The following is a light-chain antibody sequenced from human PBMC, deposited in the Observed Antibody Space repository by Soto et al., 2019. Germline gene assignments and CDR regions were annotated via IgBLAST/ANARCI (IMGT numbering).Light chain of an antibody. Sequence: EIVLTQSPGTLSLSPGERATLFCRASQSVSSSYLAWYQQKPGQLPRLLIYGSSIRATGIPDRFSGSGSGTDFTLTISRLEPEDFAVYYCQQRSNWPPLTFGGGTKVEIK. V-gene: IGKV3D-20*02. CDR3: QQRSNWPPLT. CDR2: GSS. CDR1: QSVSSSY. J-gene: IGKJ4*01.